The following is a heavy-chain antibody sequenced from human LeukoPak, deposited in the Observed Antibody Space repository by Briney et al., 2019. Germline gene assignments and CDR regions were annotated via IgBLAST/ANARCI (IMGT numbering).Heavy chain of an antibody. CDR1: GFTFSSYS. CDR3: ARWDQVGATFDY. Sequence: GGSLRLSCAASGFTFSSYSMNWVRQAPGKGLEWVSSISSSSSYIYYADSVKGRFTISRDNAKNSLYLQMNSLRAEDTAVYYCARWDQVGATFDYWGQGTLVTVSS. CDR2: ISSSSSYI. V-gene: IGHV3-21*01. D-gene: IGHD1-26*01. J-gene: IGHJ4*02.